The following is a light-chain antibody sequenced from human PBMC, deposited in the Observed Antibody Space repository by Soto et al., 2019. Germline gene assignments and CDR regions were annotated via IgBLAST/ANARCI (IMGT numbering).Light chain of an antibody. Sequence: DIQMTQSPSTLSASVGDRVTITCRASQSISSWLAWYQQKPGKAPKLLIYKASSLESRVPSRFSGSGSVTEFTLTISSLQPDDFAAYYCQQYNSYSPWTFGQGTKVEIK. CDR2: KAS. CDR1: QSISSW. V-gene: IGKV1-5*03. J-gene: IGKJ1*01. CDR3: QQYNSYSPWT.